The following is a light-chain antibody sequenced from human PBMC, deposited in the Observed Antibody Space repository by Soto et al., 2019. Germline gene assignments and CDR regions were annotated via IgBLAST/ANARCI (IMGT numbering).Light chain of an antibody. CDR3: QESFGTRGT. V-gene: IGKV1-39*01. J-gene: IGKJ1*01. Sequence: DIPMTQPTPSLSASRGDRVTITCRASQYIGDFLNWYQQTPGKAPKLLIFGASNLHIGVPSRFSGSGSGTEFTLTINNLQREDFATYYCQESFGTRGTFGRGTKVDIK. CDR1: QYIGDF. CDR2: GAS.